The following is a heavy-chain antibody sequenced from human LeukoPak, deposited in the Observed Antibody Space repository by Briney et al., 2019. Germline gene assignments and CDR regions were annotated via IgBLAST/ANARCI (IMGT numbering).Heavy chain of an antibody. Sequence: PGGSLRLSCAASGFTVSSNYMSWVRQAPGKGLEWVSVIYSGGSTYYADSVKGRFTISRDNSKNTLYLQMNSLRAEDTAVYYCARGPRGRELGLDYWGQGTLVTVSS. D-gene: IGHD7-27*01. J-gene: IGHJ4*02. CDR2: IYSGGST. CDR3: ARGPRGRELGLDY. V-gene: IGHV3-53*01. CDR1: GFTVSSNY.